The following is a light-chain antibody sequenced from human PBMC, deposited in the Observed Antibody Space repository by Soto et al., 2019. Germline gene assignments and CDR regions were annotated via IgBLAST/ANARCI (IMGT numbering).Light chain of an antibody. CDR3: QQYGSSGT. J-gene: IGKJ1*01. V-gene: IGKV3-20*01. Sequence: EIVLTQSPGTVSVSPGQRASLAFRASQSVSTTVAWYHQKPGQAPRLLVYGESTRATGIPDRFSGSGSGTDFTLTISRLEPEDFAVYYCQQYGSSGTFGQGTKV. CDR2: GES. CDR1: QSVSTT.